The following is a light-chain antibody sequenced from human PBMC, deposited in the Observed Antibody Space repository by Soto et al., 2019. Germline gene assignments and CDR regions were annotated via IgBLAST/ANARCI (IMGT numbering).Light chain of an antibody. J-gene: IGKJ4*01. V-gene: IGKV3-11*01. Sequence: EIVLTQSPASVSLSPGGRATLSCRASRTVNSQLAWYQQKPGQAPRLLIYDTFNRAAGIPARFSGSETGTDFTLTINNREPEDSAVYYCQQRWDWPLTFGGGTKVEIK. CDR1: RTVNSQ. CDR3: QQRWDWPLT. CDR2: DTF.